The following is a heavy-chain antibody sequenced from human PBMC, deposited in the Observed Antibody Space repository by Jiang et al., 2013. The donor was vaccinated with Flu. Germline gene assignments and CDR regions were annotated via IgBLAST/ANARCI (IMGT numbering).Heavy chain of an antibody. V-gene: IGHV3-48*01. CDR2: ISSSSSTI. Sequence: QLLESGGGLVQPGGSLRLSCAASGFTFSSYSMNWVRQAPGKGLEWVSYISSSSSTIYYADSVKGRFTISRDNAKNSLYLQMNSLRAEDTAVYYCARGEGGYYYYGMDVWGQGTTVTVSS. CDR1: GFTFSSYS. J-gene: IGHJ6*02. CDR3: ARGEGGYYYYGMDV. D-gene: IGHD1-26*01.